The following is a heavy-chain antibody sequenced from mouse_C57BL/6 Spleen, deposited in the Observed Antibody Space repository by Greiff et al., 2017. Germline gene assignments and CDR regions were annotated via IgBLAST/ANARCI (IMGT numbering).Heavy chain of an antibody. CDR1: GYTFTSYW. J-gene: IGHJ3*01. CDR3: ARDGYAYDVGWFAY. CDR2: IDPNNGGT. D-gene: IGHD2-2*01. Sequence: QVQLQQPGPELVKPGASVKLSCKASGYTFTSYWMNWVKQRPGRGLEWIGRIDPNNGGTRYNEKYKGKATLTVDKPSSTAYMQLSSLTSEASAVYYCARDGYAYDVGWFAYWGQGTLLTVSA. V-gene: IGHV1-72*01.